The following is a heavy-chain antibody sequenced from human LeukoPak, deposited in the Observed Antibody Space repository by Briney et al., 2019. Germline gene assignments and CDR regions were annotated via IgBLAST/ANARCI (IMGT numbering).Heavy chain of an antibody. CDR3: TSHGSTYYFDY. J-gene: IGHJ4*02. CDR1: GFTFSRYD. Sequence: GGSLRLSCATSGFTFSRYDYNWVRQAPEKGPEWISYISISGVTKYYADSVRGRFTVSRDNARDSLYLQMDSLRAEDTATYYCTSHGSTYYFDYCGQGTQVTVSS. D-gene: IGHD5/OR15-5a*01. V-gene: IGHV3-48*03. CDR2: ISISGVTK.